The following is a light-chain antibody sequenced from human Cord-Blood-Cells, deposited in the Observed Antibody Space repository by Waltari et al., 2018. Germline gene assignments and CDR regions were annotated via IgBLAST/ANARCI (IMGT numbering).Light chain of an antibody. CDR3: QQYYSTPYT. J-gene: IGKJ2*01. V-gene: IGKV4-1*01. CDR2: WAS. CDR1: HSVLYSSNNKNY. Sequence: DIVMTQSPDSLAGDMGAMATTDCKSSHSVLYSSNNKNYLAWYQQKPGQPPKLLIYWASTRESGVPDRFSGSGSGTDFTLTISSLHAEDVAVYYCQQYYSTPYTFGQGTKLEIK.